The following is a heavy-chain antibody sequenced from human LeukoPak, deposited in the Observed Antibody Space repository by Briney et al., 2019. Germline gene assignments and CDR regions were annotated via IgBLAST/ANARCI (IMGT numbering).Heavy chain of an antibody. CDR1: GGSISTYY. V-gene: IGHV4-59*01. J-gene: IGHJ6*03. Sequence: SETLSLTCTVSGGSISTYYWSWIRQPPGKGLEWIGYIYYSGSTSYIPSLKSRVTISVDTSKNQFSLKLSSVTAADTAVYYCARVTYTIAARYYYYMDVWGKGTTVTVSS. D-gene: IGHD6-6*01. CDR3: ARVTYTIAARYYYYMDV. CDR2: IYYSGST.